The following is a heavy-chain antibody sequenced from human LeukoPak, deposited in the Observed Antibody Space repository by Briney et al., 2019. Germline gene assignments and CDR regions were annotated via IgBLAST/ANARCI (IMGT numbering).Heavy chain of an antibody. J-gene: IGHJ3*02. CDR3: ARQVGYYEAFDI. CDR1: GYSISSGYY. Sequence: SETLSLTCAVSGYSISSGYYSGWIRQPPGKGLEWIGTIYQSGTTYYNPSLKSRVTISVDTSKNQFSLKLSSVTAADTAVYYCARQVGYYEAFDIWGQGTMVTVSS. D-gene: IGHD1-26*01. CDR2: IYQSGTT. V-gene: IGHV4-38-2*01.